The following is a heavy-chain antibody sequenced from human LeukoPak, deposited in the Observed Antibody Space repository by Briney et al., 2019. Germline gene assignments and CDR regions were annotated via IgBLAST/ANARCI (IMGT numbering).Heavy chain of an antibody. D-gene: IGHD3-22*01. CDR1: GGSIGNSVYY. V-gene: IGHV4-31*03. Sequence: PSETLSLTCTVSGGSIGNSVYYWAWVRRSPGKGLEWIGYIYYSGSTYYNPSLKSRVTISVDTSKNQFSLKLSSVTAADTAVYYCATYSSVSFHFDYWGQGTLVTVSS. J-gene: IGHJ4*02. CDR2: IYYSGST. CDR3: ATYSSVSFHFDY.